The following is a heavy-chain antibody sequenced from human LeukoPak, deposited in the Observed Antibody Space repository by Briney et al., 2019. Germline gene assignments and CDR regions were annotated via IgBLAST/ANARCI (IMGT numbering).Heavy chain of an antibody. CDR1: GFTFSSYW. Sequence: GGSLRLSCAASGFTFSSYWMSWVRQAPGKGLEWVADIKQDGSEKYYVDSVKGRFTISRDNAKNSLYLQMNSLRAEDTAVYYSARDDCSSISCYHNWFDPWGQGTLVTVSS. CDR2: IKQDGSEK. CDR3: ARDDCSSISCYHNWFDP. J-gene: IGHJ5*02. D-gene: IGHD2-2*01. V-gene: IGHV3-7*01.